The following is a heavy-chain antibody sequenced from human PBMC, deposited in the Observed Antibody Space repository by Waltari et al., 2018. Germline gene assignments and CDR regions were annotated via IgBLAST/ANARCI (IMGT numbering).Heavy chain of an antibody. J-gene: IGHJ4*02. Sequence: QVQLVQSGAEVKKPGSXVXVSXXAXGGTFSSYXXXXVRQXXGQGLEWMGGIIPIFGTXNYAQKFQGRVTITADKSTSTAXMELXXLXSEDTAVXYCARGAXXRDXYYFDYWGQGTLXXXXS. V-gene: IGHV1-69*14. CDR2: IIPIFGTX. D-gene: IGHD3-3*01. CDR1: GGTFSSYX. CDR3: ARGAXXRDXYYFDY.